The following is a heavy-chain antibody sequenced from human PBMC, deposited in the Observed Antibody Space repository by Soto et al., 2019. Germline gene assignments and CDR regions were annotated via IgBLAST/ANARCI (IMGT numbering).Heavy chain of an antibody. CDR1: GFTFGTSV. D-gene: IGHD4-4*01. V-gene: IGHV3-30*18. CDR3: AKDEGDNSNYYYFDF. J-gene: IGHJ4*02. Sequence: GGSLRLSCAASGFTFGTSVMHWVRQAPGKGLEWVALISSDGTNKFYTDSVKGRFTISRDNSKNTLYLLVSRLRPEDTATYYCAKDEGDNSNYYYFDFWGQGTRVTV. CDR2: ISSDGTNK.